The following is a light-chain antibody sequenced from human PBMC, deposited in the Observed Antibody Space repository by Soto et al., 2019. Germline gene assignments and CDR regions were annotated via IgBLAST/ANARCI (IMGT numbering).Light chain of an antibody. CDR3: RSYTTLSTYV. CDR1: SSDVGGYNY. CDR2: DVR. Sequence: QSVLTQPASVSGSPGQSITISFTGTSSDVGGYNYVSWYQHHPGKAPKLMIYDVRNRPSGVSNRFSGSKSVNTASLTISGLQAEDEANYYCRSYTTLSTYVFGTGSKLTVL. J-gene: IGLJ1*01. V-gene: IGLV2-14*03.